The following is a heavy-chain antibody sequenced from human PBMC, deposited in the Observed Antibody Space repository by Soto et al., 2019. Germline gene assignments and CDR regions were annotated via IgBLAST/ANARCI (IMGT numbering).Heavy chain of an antibody. J-gene: IGHJ4*02. CDR3: ARSWDYGGNSFHY. V-gene: IGHV1-69*01. Sequence: QVQLVQSGAEVKKPGSSVKVSCKASGGTFSSYAISWVRQAPGQGLEWMGGIIPLFGTANYAQKLQGRVTITADESTSTAYMELSSLRSEDTAVYYCARSWDYGGNSFHYWGQGTLVTVSS. D-gene: IGHD4-17*01. CDR1: GGTFSSYA. CDR2: IIPLFGTA.